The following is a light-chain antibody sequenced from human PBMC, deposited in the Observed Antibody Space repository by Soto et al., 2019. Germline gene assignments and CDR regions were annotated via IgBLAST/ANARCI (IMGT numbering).Light chain of an antibody. Sequence: DIQMTQSPSSVSASVGDTVAISCRASQHVSNWLAWYQQKPGEAPKLLIYTTSTLQSGVPSRFSGRGSGTHCALTISNLQHEDFSNYSCQHGNSFSRTFGGGTKVEVK. J-gene: IGKJ4*01. CDR2: TTS. CDR1: QHVSNW. CDR3: QHGNSFSRT. V-gene: IGKV1-12*01.